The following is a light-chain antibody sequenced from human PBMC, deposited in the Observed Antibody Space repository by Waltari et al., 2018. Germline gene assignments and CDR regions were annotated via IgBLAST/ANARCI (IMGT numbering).Light chain of an antibody. CDR3: ASWDGSLTVNV. V-gene: IGLV1-44*01. Sequence: QSILPQPPSVSGAPGQRVSISCSGSHSHIGIHPVNWYQHPPGAAPRLLIFVNDERASGVPERFSASKSGTSASLAISDLEFDDEADYYCASWDGSLTVNVFGSGTKVTVL. CDR2: VND. J-gene: IGLJ6*01. CDR1: HSHIGIHP.